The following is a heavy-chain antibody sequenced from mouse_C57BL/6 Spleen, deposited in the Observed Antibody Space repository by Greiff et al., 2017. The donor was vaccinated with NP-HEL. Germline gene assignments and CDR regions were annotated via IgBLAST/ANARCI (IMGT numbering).Heavy chain of an antibody. Sequence: VQGVESGAELVRPGASVTLSCKASGYTFTDYEMHWVKQTPVHGLEWIGAIDPETGGTAYNQKFKGKAILTADKSSSTAYMELRSLTSEDSAVYYCTRRVGVDYWGQGTTLTVSS. CDR3: TRRVGVDY. D-gene: IGHD1-3*01. J-gene: IGHJ2*01. CDR2: IDPETGGT. CDR1: GYTFTDYE. V-gene: IGHV1-15*01.